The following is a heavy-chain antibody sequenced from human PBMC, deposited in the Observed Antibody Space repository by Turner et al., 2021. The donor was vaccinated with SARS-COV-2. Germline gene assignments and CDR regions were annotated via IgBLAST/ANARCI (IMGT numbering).Heavy chain of an antibody. J-gene: IGHJ3*02. CDR2: IYYSGST. V-gene: IGHV4-39*01. CDR3: ASTVWLRGAFDI. Sequence: QLQLQESGPGLVKPSETLSFTCTVSGGSISSSSYYWGWIRQPPGKGLEWIGSIYYSGSTYYNPSLKSRGTTSVDTSKNQFSLKMSSVTAADTAVYYCASTVWLRGAFDIWGQGTMVTVSS. CDR1: GGSISSSSYY. D-gene: IGHD5-18*01.